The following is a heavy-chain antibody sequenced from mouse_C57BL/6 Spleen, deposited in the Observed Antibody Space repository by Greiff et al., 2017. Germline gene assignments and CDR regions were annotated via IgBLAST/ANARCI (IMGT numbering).Heavy chain of an antibody. CDR1: GFTFSDFY. CDR2: SRNKANDYTT. J-gene: IGHJ1*03. V-gene: IGHV7-1*01. D-gene: IGHD1-1*01. Sequence: EVKLMESGGGLVQSGRSLRLSCATSGFTFSDFYMEWVRQAPGKGLEWIAASRNKANDYTTEYSASVKGRFIVSRDTSQSILYLQMNALRAEDTAIYYCARDGSSYGYFDVWGTGTTVTVSS. CDR3: ARDGSSYGYFDV.